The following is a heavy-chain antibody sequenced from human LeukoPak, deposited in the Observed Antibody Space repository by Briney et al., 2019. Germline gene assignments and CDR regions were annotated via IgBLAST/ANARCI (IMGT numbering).Heavy chain of an antibody. V-gene: IGHV3-23*01. CDR2: ISGIGGRT. D-gene: IGHD1-26*01. J-gene: IGHJ3*02. CDR3: AKDRGVGGVGATRPNKPFDI. CDR1: GFTFSSYA. Sequence: GGSLRLSCAASGFTFSSYAMSWVRQAPRKEVEGVSAISGIGGRTFYPDSVKGRFTNSRDNSKNTLYLQMNSLRAEDTAVYYCAKDRGVGGVGATRPNKPFDIWGQGKMVTVSS.